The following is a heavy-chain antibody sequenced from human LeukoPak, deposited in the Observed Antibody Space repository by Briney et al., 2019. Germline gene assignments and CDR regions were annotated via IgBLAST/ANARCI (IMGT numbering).Heavy chain of an antibody. CDR1: GFTFSSYW. Sequence: AGGSLRLSCAASGFTFSSYWMHWVRQAPGKGLVWVSRINSGGSDTTYADSVKGRFTISRDNAKNTLYLQMSSLRAEDTAMYYCARVGVFEAAAGQFDYWGQGTLVTVSS. V-gene: IGHV3-74*01. D-gene: IGHD6-13*01. CDR3: ARVGVFEAAAGQFDY. CDR2: INSGGSDT. J-gene: IGHJ4*02.